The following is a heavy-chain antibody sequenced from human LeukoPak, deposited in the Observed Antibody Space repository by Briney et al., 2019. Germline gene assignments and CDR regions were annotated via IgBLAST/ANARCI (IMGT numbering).Heavy chain of an antibody. CDR3: ARVASVDFWSGFAYYYYYMDV. D-gene: IGHD3-3*01. CDR1: GFTFSSYE. V-gene: IGHV3-48*03. Sequence: GGSLRLSCAASGFTFSSYEMSWVRQAPGKGLEWVSYISSSGSTIYYADSVKGRFTISRDSAKNSLYLQMNSLRAEDTAVYYCARVASVDFWSGFAYYYYYMDVWGKGTTVTASS. CDR2: ISSSGSTI. J-gene: IGHJ6*03.